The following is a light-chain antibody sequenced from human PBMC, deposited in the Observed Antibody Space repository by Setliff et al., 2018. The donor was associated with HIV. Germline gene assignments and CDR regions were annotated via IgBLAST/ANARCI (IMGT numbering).Light chain of an antibody. CDR1: TGGVTSGHY. CDR3: LLSYSNTYV. V-gene: IGLV7-46*01. J-gene: IGLJ2*01. Sequence: QAVVTQDPSLTVSPGGTVTLTCGSNTGGVTSGHYAYWFQQKPGQAPRTLIYDTSNKLSWTPARFSGSLLGGKAALTLSGAQAQDEADYYCLLSYSNTYVFGGGTKVTV. CDR2: DTS.